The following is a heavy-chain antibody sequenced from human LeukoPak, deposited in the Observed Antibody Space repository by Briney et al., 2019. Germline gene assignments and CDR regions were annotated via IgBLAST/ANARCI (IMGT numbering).Heavy chain of an antibody. CDR3: ARYGSGSSLVDY. CDR1: GGSISSYY. V-gene: IGHV4-59*01. CDR2: IYYSGST. D-gene: IGHD3-10*01. Sequence: SETLSLTCTVSGGSISSYYWSWIRQPPGKGLEWIGYIYYSGSTNYNPSLKSRVTISVDTSKNQFSLKLSSVTAADTAVYYCARYGSGSSLVDYWGQGPCHRLL. J-gene: IGHJ4*02.